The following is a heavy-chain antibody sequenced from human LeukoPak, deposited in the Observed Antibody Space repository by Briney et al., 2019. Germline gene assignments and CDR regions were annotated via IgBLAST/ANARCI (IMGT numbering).Heavy chain of an antibody. CDR3: AREETQWLALDY. Sequence: ASVKVSCKASGYTFSNYGITWVRQAPGQGLEWMGWIATYNGDTNYAQKIQGRVTMTTDTSTSTAYMELRSLRSDDTAVYYCAREETQWLALDYWGQGTLVTLSS. CDR1: GYTFSNYG. V-gene: IGHV1-18*01. D-gene: IGHD6-19*01. J-gene: IGHJ4*02. CDR2: IATYNGDT.